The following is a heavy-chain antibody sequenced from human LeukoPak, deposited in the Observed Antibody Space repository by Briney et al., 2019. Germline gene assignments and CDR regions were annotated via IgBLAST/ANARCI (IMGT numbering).Heavy chain of an antibody. CDR3: ATEGYDSSGYRTDY. Sequence: ASVTVSCKVSGYTLTELSMHWVRQAPGKGLEWMGGFDPEDGETIYAQKFQGRVTMTEDTSTDTAYMELSSLRSEDTAVYYCATEGYDSSGYRTDYWGQGTLVTVSS. CDR2: FDPEDGET. D-gene: IGHD3-22*01. J-gene: IGHJ4*02. V-gene: IGHV1-24*01. CDR1: GYTLTELS.